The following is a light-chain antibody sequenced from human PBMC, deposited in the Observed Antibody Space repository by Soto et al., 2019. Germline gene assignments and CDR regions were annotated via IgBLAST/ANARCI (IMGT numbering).Light chain of an antibody. J-gene: IGKJ3*01. CDR2: DAS. V-gene: IGKV3-11*01. Sequence: EIVLTQSPATLSLSPGERATLSCRASQIVSSYLAWYQQKPGQAPRLLIYDASNSATGIPARFSGSGSGTDFTLTISSLEPEDFAVYYSQKRSHGPPGFTFGHETKVDIK. CDR3: QKRSHGPPGFT. CDR1: QIVSSY.